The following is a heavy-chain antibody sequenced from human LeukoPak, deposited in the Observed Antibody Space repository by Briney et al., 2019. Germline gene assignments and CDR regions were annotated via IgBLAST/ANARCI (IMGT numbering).Heavy chain of an antibody. D-gene: IGHD5-18*01. CDR3: ARDYGYSYGGDY. Sequence: ASVKVSCKASGYTFTGYYMHWVRQAPGQGLEWMGWINPNSGGTNYARKFQGRVTMTRDTSISTAYMELSRLRSDDTAVYYCARDYGYSYGGDYWGQGTLVTVSS. J-gene: IGHJ4*02. V-gene: IGHV1-2*02. CDR1: GYTFTGYY. CDR2: INPNSGGT.